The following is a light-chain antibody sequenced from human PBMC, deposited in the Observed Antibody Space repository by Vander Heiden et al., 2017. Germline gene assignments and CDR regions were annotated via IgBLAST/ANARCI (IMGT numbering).Light chain of an antibody. Sequence: EIVMTQSPATLSVSPGESATLSCRASLSVSSNLAWYQQKPGQAPRLHIYGASTRATGIPARFSGSGSGTEFTLTISGLQSEDFAVYYCQQYSGTFGQGTKVEIK. CDR3: QQYSGT. CDR1: LSVSSN. CDR2: GAS. V-gene: IGKV3-15*01. J-gene: IGKJ1*01.